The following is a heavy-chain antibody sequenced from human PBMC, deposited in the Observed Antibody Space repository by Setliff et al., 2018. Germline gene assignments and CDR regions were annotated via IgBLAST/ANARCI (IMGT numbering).Heavy chain of an antibody. CDR1: GASISSGSNY. CDR3: ARDTPHDPVSSNWYRNWFDP. CDR2: ILSSGGT. Sequence: SETLSLTCSVSGASISSGSNYWSWIRQPAGKGVEWIGHILSSGGTNYNPSLKNRVSISLDTSKNQFSLNLNSVTAADTAVDFCARDTPHDPVSSNWYRNWFDPWGQGILVTVSS. V-gene: IGHV4-61*09. J-gene: IGHJ5*02. D-gene: IGHD6-13*01.